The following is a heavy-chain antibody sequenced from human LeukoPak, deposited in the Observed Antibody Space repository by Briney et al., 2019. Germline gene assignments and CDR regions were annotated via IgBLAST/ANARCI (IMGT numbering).Heavy chain of an antibody. CDR2: IYTGGADT. CDR1: GYSFTSYC. CDR3: ARRDYDSSGYYWFDY. J-gene: IGHJ4*02. D-gene: IGHD3-22*01. Sequence: GESLKISCKGSGYSFTSYCIGWVRQMPGKDLEWMGIIYTGGADTRYSPSFQGHVSTSTPKSISTASLQCHSLRRTGTAMYYCARRDYDSSGYYWFDYWGEGTLVSVSS. V-gene: IGHV5-51*01.